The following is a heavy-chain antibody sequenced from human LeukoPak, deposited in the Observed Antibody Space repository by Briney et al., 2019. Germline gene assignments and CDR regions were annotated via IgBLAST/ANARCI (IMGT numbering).Heavy chain of an antibody. V-gene: IGHV3-7*01. CDR3: ARAKTRGLGYSYRTSGNYFDY. CDR2: IKQDGSEK. Sequence: GGSLRLSCAASGFTFSSYWMSWVRQAPGKGLEWVANIKQDGSEKYYVDSVKGRFTISRDNAKNSLYLQMNSLSAEDTAVYSCARAKTRGLGYSYRTSGNYFDYWGQGTLVTVSS. D-gene: IGHD5-18*01. CDR1: GFTFSSYW. J-gene: IGHJ4*02.